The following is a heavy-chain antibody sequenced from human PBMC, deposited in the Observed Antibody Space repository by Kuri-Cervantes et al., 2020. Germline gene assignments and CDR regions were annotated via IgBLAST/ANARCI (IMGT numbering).Heavy chain of an antibody. V-gene: IGHV3-33*01. CDR2: IWYDGSEK. Sequence: GESLKISCAASGFTFSSYGMHWVRQAPGKGLEWVAVIWYDGSEKYYADSVKGRFTISRDNSKNTLYLQMNSLRAEDTAVYYCARDSWGGGGYMDVWGKGTTVTVSS. J-gene: IGHJ6*03. CDR1: GFTFSSYG. CDR3: ARDSWGGGGYMDV. D-gene: IGHD3-16*01.